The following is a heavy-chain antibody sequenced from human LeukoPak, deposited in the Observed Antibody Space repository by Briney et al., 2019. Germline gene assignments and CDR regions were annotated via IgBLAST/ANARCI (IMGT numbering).Heavy chain of an antibody. CDR3: LKEYDEADYTPL. D-gene: IGHD4-11*01. CDR2: ISANGIYT. J-gene: IGHJ4*02. V-gene: IGHV3-64D*06. Sequence: PGGSLRLSCFVPAVNPSSYGMRWVRQAPGKGLEYVASISANGIYTNHADSVRHKFTISRDNSNNRMTLQMDSLRHEDTAVYYCLKEYDEADYTPLWGQGTLVTVSS. CDR1: AVNPSSYG.